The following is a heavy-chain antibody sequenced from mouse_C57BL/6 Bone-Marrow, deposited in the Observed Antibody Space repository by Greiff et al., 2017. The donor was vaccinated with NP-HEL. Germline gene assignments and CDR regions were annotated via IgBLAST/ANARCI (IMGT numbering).Heavy chain of an antibody. CDR3: ARHYYDGSGPYY. Sequence: EVQVVESGGGLVQPGGSLKLSCAASGFTFSDYYMYWVRQTPEQRLEWVAYISNGGGSTYYPDTVKGRFTISRDNAKNTLYLQMSRLKSEDTAMYYCARHYYDGSGPYYWGQGTTLTVSS. CDR2: ISNGGGST. V-gene: IGHV5-12*01. D-gene: IGHD1-1*01. J-gene: IGHJ2*01. CDR1: GFTFSDYY.